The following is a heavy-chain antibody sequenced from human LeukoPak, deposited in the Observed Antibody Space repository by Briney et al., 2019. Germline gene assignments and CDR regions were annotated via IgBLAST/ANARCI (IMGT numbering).Heavy chain of an antibody. V-gene: IGHV3-21*06. CDR2: ISSSGSYI. CDR3: TRVGYIDEGIDY. J-gene: IGHJ4*02. Sequence: GGSLRLSCAASGFTFSSYSMNWVRQAPGKGLEWVSSISSSGSYIYYADSVKGRFTISRDNAKNSLYLQMNSLRAEDTAIYYCTRVGYIDEGIDYWGQGTLVTVPS. D-gene: IGHD5-24*01. CDR1: GFTFSSYS.